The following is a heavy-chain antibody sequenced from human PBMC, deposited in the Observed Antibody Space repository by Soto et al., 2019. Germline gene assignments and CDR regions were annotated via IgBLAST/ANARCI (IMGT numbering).Heavy chain of an antibody. CDR3: AKDAQGARPDWFDP. CDR2: ISGSGGTT. J-gene: IGHJ5*02. D-gene: IGHD2-2*01. Sequence: GGSLRLSCAASGFTFSSYAITWIRQAPGKGLEWVSSISGSGGTTYDADSVKGRFAISRDNSKNTLYPQMNSLRAEDTAVYYCAKDAQGARPDWFDPWGQGTLVTVSS. CDR1: GFTFSSYA. V-gene: IGHV3-23*01.